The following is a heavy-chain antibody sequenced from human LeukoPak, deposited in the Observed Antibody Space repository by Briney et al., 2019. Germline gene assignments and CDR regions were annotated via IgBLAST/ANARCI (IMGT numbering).Heavy chain of an antibody. J-gene: IGHJ6*03. D-gene: IGHD6-19*01. CDR1: GGSISSSSYY. CDR3: ARGGSGWYEDYYYYMDV. V-gene: IGHV4-39*07. Sequence: SETLSLTCTVSGGSISSSSYYWGWIRQPPGKGLEWIGSIYYSGSTYYNPSLKSRVTMSVDTSKNQFSLKLSSVTAADTAVYYCARGGSGWYEDYYYYMDVWGKGTTVTISS. CDR2: IYYSGST.